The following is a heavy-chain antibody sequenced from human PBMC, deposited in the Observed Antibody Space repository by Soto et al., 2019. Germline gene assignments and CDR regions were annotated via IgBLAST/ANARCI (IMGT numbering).Heavy chain of an antibody. CDR2: IKQDGSEK. CDR1: GFTFSSYW. J-gene: IGHJ5*02. V-gene: IGHV3-7*05. D-gene: IGHD6-13*01. CDR3: ARESEFTLFSSSWYGGSWFDP. Sequence: GGSLRLSCAASGFTFSSYWMSWVRQAPGKGLEWVANIKQDGSEKYYVDSVKGRFTISRDNAKNSLYLQMNSLRAEDTAVYYCARESEFTLFSSSWYGGSWFDPWGQGTLVTVSS.